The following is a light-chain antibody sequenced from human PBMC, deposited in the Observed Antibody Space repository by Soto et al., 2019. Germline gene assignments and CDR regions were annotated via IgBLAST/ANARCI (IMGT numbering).Light chain of an antibody. V-gene: IGKV3-20*01. CDR1: QSVSSSF. CDR2: GAS. J-gene: IGKJ2*01. CDR3: QQYGSSPGYT. Sequence: EIVLTQSPGTLSLSPGERATLSCRASQSVSSSFLAWYQQKPDQAPRLLIYGASSRATGIPDRFSGSGSGTDFTLTISRLEPEDFAVYYCQQYGSSPGYTFGQGTKLEIK.